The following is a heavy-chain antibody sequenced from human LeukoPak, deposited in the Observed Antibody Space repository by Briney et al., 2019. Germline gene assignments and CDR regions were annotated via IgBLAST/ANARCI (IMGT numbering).Heavy chain of an antibody. CDR3: ARRWVYDKRAFDA. J-gene: IGHJ3*01. Sequence: SEALSLTCTVSGGSISGTYYWSWIRQPPGKGLEWIGYIYYTGTTDSNPSLKSRVTISLDTSKNQFSLNLSSVTAADTAVYYCARRWVYDKRAFDAWGQGTMVTVSS. CDR2: IYYTGTT. D-gene: IGHD3-16*01. CDR1: GGSISGTYY. V-gene: IGHV4-59*08.